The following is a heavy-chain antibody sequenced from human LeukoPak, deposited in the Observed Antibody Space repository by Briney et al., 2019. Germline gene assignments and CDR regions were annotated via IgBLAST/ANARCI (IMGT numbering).Heavy chain of an antibody. CDR1: GFTFSSYW. J-gene: IGHJ3*02. CDR3: AKDQGRGGAHAFDI. CDR2: IKQDGSEK. Sequence: GGSLRLSCAASGFTFSSYWMSWVRQAPGKGLEWVANIKQDGSEKYYVDSVKGRFTISRDNAKNSLYLQMNSLRAEDTAVYYCAKDQGRGGAHAFDIWGQGTMVTVSS. V-gene: IGHV3-7*03. D-gene: IGHD1-26*01.